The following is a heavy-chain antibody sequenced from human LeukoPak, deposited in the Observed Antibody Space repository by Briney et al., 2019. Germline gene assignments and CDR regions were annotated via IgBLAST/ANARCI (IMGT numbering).Heavy chain of an antibody. CDR1: GGAINNYY. CDR2: VYSSGTT. CDR3: ARYSGPESGFDY. V-gene: IGHV4-4*07. D-gene: IGHD1-26*01. Sequence: SETLSLTCTVSGGAINNYYWSWIRQSAGKGLEWIGRVYSSGTTNYNPSLKSRVTISIDKSKKQFSLNLKSVTAADTAVYYCARYSGPESGFDYWGQGTLVSVYS. J-gene: IGHJ4*02.